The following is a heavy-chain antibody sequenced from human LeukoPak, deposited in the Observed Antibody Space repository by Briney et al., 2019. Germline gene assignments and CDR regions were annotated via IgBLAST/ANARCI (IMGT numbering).Heavy chain of an antibody. CDR1: GGTLTNYA. D-gene: IGHD2-21*02. Sequence: GASVKVSCKALGGTLTNYAFSWVRQAPGHGLEWLGGIVPSFGSTNYVQKFQGRVTISADDSTSTVYMELSSLRSEDTAVYYCVTGDHSPYYFHYWGQGTLVTVSS. CDR2: IVPSFGST. J-gene: IGHJ4*02. CDR3: VTGDHSPYYFHY. V-gene: IGHV1-69*13.